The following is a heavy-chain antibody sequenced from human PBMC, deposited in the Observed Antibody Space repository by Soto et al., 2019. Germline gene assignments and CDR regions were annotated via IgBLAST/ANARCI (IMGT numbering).Heavy chain of an antibody. CDR2: LSASGGDT. D-gene: IGHD3-9*01. Sequence: EVQLLESGGDLVQPGGSLRLSCAASGFTFSSYAMTWVRQAPGKGLEWVSTLSASGGDTYYADSMKGRFTISRDNSKNTLYLQMNSLGAEDTAVYYCVKGGDWYWGQGTLVTVSS. V-gene: IGHV3-23*01. CDR3: VKGGDWY. CDR1: GFTFSSYA. J-gene: IGHJ4*02.